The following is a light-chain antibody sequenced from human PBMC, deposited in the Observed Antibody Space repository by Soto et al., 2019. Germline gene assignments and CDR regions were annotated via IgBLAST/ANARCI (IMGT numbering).Light chain of an antibody. V-gene: IGLV2-14*01. CDR3: SSLTSSNTWV. CDR1: NSDVGGYDY. Sequence: QSVLTQPASVSGSPGQSITISCTGTNSDVGGYDYVSWYQHYPGKAPKLLIYQVNNRPSGVSSRFSGSKSGNTASLTFSGLQAEDEADYYCSSLTSSNTWVFGGVTQLTVL. CDR2: QVN. J-gene: IGLJ3*02.